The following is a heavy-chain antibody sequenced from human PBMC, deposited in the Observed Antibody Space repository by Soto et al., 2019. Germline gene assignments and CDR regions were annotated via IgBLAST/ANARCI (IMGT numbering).Heavy chain of an antibody. J-gene: IGHJ4*02. CDR3: ARDLRYYDILTGIFGEYYFDY. Sequence: QVQLVQSGAEVKKPGASVKVSCKASGYTFTSYGISWVRQAPGQGLEWMGWISAYNGNTNYAQKLQGRVTMTTDTSTSTAYMELRSLRSDDTTVYYCARDLRYYDILTGIFGEYYFDYWGQGTLVTVSS. CDR2: ISAYNGNT. CDR1: GYTFTSYG. D-gene: IGHD3-9*01. V-gene: IGHV1-18*01.